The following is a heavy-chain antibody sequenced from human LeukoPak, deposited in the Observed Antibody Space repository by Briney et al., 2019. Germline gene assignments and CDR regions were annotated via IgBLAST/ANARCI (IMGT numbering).Heavy chain of an antibody. D-gene: IGHD4-23*01. CDR2: INPSGGST. J-gene: IGHJ4*02. CDR3: ARDLDGDYGGKSVGY. CDR1: GYTFTSYY. V-gene: IGHV1-46*01. Sequence: ASVKVSCKASGYTFTSYYMHWVRQAPGQGLEWMGIINPSGGSTSYAQKFQGRGTMTRDMSTSTVYMELSSLRSEDTAVYYCARDLDGDYGGKSVGYWGQGTLVTVSS.